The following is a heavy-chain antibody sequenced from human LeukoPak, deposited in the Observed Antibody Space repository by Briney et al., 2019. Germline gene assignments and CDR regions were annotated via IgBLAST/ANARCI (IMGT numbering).Heavy chain of an antibody. CDR2: IRYDGSNK. CDR3: AKDSKRWKTYYYEAGSYYFDY. CDR1: GYSFTSYW. Sequence: GESLKISCKGSGYSFTSYWIAWVRQAPGKGLEWVAFIRYDGSNKYYADSVKGRFTISRDNSKNTLYLQMNSLRPEDTAVYYCAKDSKRWKTYYYEAGSYYFDYWGQGTLVTVSS. J-gene: IGHJ4*02. D-gene: IGHD3-10*01. V-gene: IGHV3-30*02.